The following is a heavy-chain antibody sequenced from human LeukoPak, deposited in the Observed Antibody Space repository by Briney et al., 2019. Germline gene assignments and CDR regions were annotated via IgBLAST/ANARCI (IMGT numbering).Heavy chain of an antibody. CDR1: GFTFSSYT. CDR2: IGTSSTTI. CDR3: ARNRETYYYYMDV. V-gene: IGHV3-48*01. D-gene: IGHD5-24*01. Sequence: GGSLRLSCAASGFTFSSYTMNWVRQPPGKGLEWVSNIGTSSTTIYYADSVKGRFTISRDNAKNSLYLQMNSLRADDTAVYYCARNRETYYYYMDVWGKGTTVTVSS. J-gene: IGHJ6*03.